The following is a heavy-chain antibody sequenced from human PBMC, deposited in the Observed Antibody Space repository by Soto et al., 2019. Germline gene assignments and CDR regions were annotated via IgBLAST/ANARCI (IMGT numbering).Heavy chain of an antibody. CDR2: SGSGGST. J-gene: IGHJ3*02. D-gene: IGHD3-22*01. V-gene: IGHV3-23*01. Sequence: PGGSLRLSCRTSGFRFSSYGMHWVRQAPGKGPEWVAFSGSGGSTYYADSVKGRFTISRDNSKNTLYLQMNSLRAEDTAVYYCAKDVLVVVSDAFDIWGQGTMVTVSS. CDR3: AKDVLVVVSDAFDI. CDR1: GFRFSSYG.